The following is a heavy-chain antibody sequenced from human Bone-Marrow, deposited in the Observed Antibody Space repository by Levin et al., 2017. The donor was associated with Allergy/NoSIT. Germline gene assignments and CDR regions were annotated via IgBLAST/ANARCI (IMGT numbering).Heavy chain of an antibody. D-gene: IGHD1-26*01. CDR2: ISSDGSSK. V-gene: IGHV3-30-3*01. CDR1: GVTFNNHT. CDR3: ARAGELDYADCFFDF. Sequence: GGSLRLSCAASGVTFNNHTLHWVRQAPGKGLEWVALISSDGSSKYYADSVKGRFTIPRDNARDSLYLQMNSLRVEDTAVYYCARAGELDYADCFFDFWGRGTLVTVSS. J-gene: IGHJ2*01.